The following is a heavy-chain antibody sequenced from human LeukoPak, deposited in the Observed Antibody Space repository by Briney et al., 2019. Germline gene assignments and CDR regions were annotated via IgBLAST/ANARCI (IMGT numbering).Heavy chain of an antibody. Sequence: GGSLRPSCAASGFTFSSYGMHWVRQAPGKGLEWVAFIRYDGSNKYYADSVKGRFTISRDNSKNTLCLQMNSLRAEDTTVYYCVRELTGYSSGWYDYWGQGTLVTVSS. J-gene: IGHJ4*02. CDR1: GFTFSSYG. CDR3: VRELTGYSSGWYDY. CDR2: IRYDGSNK. V-gene: IGHV3-30*02. D-gene: IGHD6-19*01.